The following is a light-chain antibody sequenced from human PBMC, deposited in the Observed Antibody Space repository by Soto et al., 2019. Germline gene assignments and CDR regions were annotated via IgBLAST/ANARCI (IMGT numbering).Light chain of an antibody. V-gene: IGLV1-47*01. CDR1: SSNIGSNY. J-gene: IGLJ3*02. CDR2: RNN. Sequence: QSVLTQPPSASGTPGQRVTISCSGSSSNIGSNYVYWYQQLPGTAPKLLIYRNNQRPSGVPDRFSGSKSGTSASLAISGPRSEDEADYYCGTWDDSLSGPWVFGGGTKLTVL. CDR3: GTWDDSLSGPWV.